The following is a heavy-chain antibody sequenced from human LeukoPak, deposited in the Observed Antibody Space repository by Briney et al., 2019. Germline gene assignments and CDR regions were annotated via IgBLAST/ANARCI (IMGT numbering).Heavy chain of an antibody. CDR3: ARESGKFDY. J-gene: IGHJ4*02. V-gene: IGHV3-43*02. CDR2: ISGDGVST. Sequence: GGSLRLSCVASVLPIGDFAMHWVRQAPGQGLEWVSLISGDGVSTFFADSVKGRFSISRDNSKNSLFLEMSSLRTEDTAMYYCARESGKFDYWGQGTLVAVSS. CDR1: VLPIGDFA.